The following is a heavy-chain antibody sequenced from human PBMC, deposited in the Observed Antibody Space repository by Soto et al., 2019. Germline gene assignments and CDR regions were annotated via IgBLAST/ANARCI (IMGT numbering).Heavy chain of an antibody. CDR1: GYNFNTFD. CDR3: AGGNFRY. V-gene: IGHV1-8*02. CDR2: MNPNSGNT. Sequence: ASVTVSCTASGYNFNTFDIYWVRQATGHGLEWMGWMNPNSGNTGYAQELRGRVTMTRNPSNTTAYMELTSLTSDDTGVYYCAGGNFRYWGQGTLVSVSS. J-gene: IGHJ4*02.